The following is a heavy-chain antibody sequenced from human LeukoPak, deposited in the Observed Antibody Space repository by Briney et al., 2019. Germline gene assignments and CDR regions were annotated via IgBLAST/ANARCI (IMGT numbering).Heavy chain of an antibody. CDR3: ASYSSSWYST. J-gene: IGHJ5*02. CDR2: IYYSGST. V-gene: IGHV4-39*07. Sequence: SETLSLTCTVSGGSIRGSTSYWGWIRQPPGKGLEWIGNIYYSGSTYYNPSLKSRVTISVDTSKNQFSLKLSSVTAADTAVYYCASYSSSWYSTWGQGTLVTVSS. CDR1: GGSIRGSTSY. D-gene: IGHD6-13*01.